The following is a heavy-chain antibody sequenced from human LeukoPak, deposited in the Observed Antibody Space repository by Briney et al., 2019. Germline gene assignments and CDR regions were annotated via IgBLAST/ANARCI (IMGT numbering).Heavy chain of an antibody. Sequence: SETLSLTCTVSGGSISSGSYYWSWIRQPAGKGLEWIGRIYTSGSTNYNPSLKSRVTISVDTSKNQFSLKLSSVTAADTAVYYCARDRVDNYYYYYMDVWGKGTTVTVSS. CDR1: GGSISSGSYY. CDR2: IYTSGST. D-gene: IGHD3-10*01. V-gene: IGHV4-61*02. CDR3: ARDRVDNYYYYYMDV. J-gene: IGHJ6*03.